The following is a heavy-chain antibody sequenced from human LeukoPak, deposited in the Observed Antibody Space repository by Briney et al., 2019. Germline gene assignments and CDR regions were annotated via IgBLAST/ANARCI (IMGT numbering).Heavy chain of an antibody. Sequence: PSETLSLTCTVSGGSTSVYYWSWIRQPPGKGLEWIGHIYYSGSTNYNPSLKSRVTMSVDTSKNQCSLKLSSVTAADTAVYYCARDSILTGTTSLTYWGQGTLVTVSS. CDR3: ARDSILTGTTSLTY. CDR1: GGSTSVYY. V-gene: IGHV4-59*12. D-gene: IGHD1-7*01. J-gene: IGHJ4*02. CDR2: IYYSGST.